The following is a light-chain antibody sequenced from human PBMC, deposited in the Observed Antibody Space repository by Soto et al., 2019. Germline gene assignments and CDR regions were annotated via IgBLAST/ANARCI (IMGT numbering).Light chain of an antibody. Sequence: IVLTQSPGTLSLSPGERVTLSCRASQSVTTRLAWYQHKPGQAPRLLMSGASSRASGVPVRFSGSGSGTDFTLTISRLEPEDFAVYYCHQYGSLPITFGQGTRLEIK. CDR2: GAS. CDR1: QSVTTR. J-gene: IGKJ5*01. CDR3: HQYGSLPIT. V-gene: IGKV3-20*01.